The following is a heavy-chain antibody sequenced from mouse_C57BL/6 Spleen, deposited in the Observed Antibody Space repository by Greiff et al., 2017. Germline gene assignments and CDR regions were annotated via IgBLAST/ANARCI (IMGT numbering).Heavy chain of an antibody. D-gene: IGHD1-1*01. J-gene: IGHJ2*01. Sequence: QVQLQQPGAELVMPGASVKLSCKASGYTFTSYWMHWVKQRPGQGLEWIGEIDPSDSYTNYNQKFKGKSTLTVDKSSSTAYMQLSSLTSEDSAVYYCARRGRTVYFDYWGQGTTLTVSS. CDR1: GYTFTSYW. CDR2: IDPSDSYT. CDR3: ARRGRTVYFDY. V-gene: IGHV1-69*01.